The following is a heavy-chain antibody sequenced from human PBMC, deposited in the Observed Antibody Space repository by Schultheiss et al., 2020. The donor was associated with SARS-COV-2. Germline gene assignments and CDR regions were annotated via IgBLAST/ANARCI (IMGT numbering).Heavy chain of an antibody. Sequence: ASVKVSCKASGYTFTSYAMHWVRQAPGQRLEWMGWINAGNGNTKYSQKFQGRVTITRDTSASTAYMELSSLRSEDTAVYYCARENDILTGYSWFDPWGQGTLVTVSS. V-gene: IGHV1-3*01. D-gene: IGHD3-9*01. CDR2: INAGNGNT. CDR3: ARENDILTGYSWFDP. J-gene: IGHJ5*02. CDR1: GYTFTSYA.